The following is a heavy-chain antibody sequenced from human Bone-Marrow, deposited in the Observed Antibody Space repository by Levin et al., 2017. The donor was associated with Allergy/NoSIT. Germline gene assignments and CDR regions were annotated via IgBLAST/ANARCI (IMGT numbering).Heavy chain of an antibody. CDR1: GFTFSNAW. CDR2: IKSKSDSGTT. Sequence: SCAASGFTFSNAWMNWIRQAPGKGPEWVGRIKSKSDSGTTDYTAPVKGRFTISRDDSKNTLYLQMNSLKVEDTAVYYCATGSGTAGYWGRGTLVTVSS. CDR3: ATGSGTAGY. V-gene: IGHV3-15*07. J-gene: IGHJ4*02. D-gene: IGHD6-13*01.